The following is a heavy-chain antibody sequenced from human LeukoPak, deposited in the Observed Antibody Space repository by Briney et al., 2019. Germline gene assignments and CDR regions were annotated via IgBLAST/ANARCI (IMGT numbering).Heavy chain of an antibody. CDR1: GFTFSSYG. Sequence: TGGSLRLSCAASGFTFSSYGMHWVRQAPGKGLEWVAFIRYDGSNKYYADSVKGRFTISRDNSKNTLYLQMNSLRAEDTAVYYCAKVAQYYYGSGSVPLDYWGQGTLVTVSS. V-gene: IGHV3-30*02. D-gene: IGHD3-10*01. CDR3: AKVAQYYYGSGSVPLDY. CDR2: IRYDGSNK. J-gene: IGHJ4*02.